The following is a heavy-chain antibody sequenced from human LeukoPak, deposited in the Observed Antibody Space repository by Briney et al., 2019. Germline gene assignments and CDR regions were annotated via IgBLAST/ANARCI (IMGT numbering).Heavy chain of an antibody. CDR1: GHTFTSYD. D-gene: IGHD6-13*01. J-gene: IGHJ5*01. CDR3: ARGTSEDSSWYDC. Sequence: ASVKVSCKASGHTFTSYDINWVRQATGQGLEWMGWMNPNSGNTGYAQKFQGRVTITRNTSISTAYMELSSLRSEDTAVYYCARGTSEDSSWYDCWGQGTLVTVSS. V-gene: IGHV1-8*03. CDR2: MNPNSGNT.